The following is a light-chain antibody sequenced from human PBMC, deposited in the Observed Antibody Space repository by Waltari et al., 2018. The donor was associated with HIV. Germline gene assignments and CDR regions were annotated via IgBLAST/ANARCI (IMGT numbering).Light chain of an antibody. J-gene: IGLJ1*01. CDR1: SSDVGGYNY. CDR3: CSYAGGYTYV. CDR2: DVS. Sequence: QSALTQPRPVSGSPGQSVTISCPGSSSDVGGYNYVSWYQQHPGKAPKRMIYDVSKRPSGVPDRFSGSKSGNTASLTISGLQAEDEADYYCCSYAGGYTYVFGTGTKVTVL. V-gene: IGLV2-11*01.